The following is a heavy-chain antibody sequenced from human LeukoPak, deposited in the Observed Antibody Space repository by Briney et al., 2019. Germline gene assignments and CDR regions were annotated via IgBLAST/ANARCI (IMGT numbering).Heavy chain of an antibody. CDR3: ARDQLSYCDGDCP. D-gene: IGHD2-21*02. CDR1: GFTFSSYA. V-gene: IGHV3-23*01. CDR2: ISGSGGST. Sequence: GGSLRLSCAASGFTFSSYAMSWVRQAPGKGLEWVSAISGSGGSTYYADSVKSRFTISRDNSKNTLYLQMNSLRAEDTAVYYCARDQLSYCDGDCPWGQGTLVTVSS. J-gene: IGHJ5*02.